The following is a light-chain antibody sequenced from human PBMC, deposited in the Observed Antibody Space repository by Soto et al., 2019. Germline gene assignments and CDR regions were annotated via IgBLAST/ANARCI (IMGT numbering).Light chain of an antibody. CDR3: QQRSNWPPIT. J-gene: IGKJ5*01. CDR2: DAS. V-gene: IGKV3-11*01. Sequence: EIVLTQSPANLSLSPGERATLSCRASQSVSSYLAWYQQKPGQAPRLLIYDASNRATGIPARFSGSGSGTEFTLTISSLEPEDFAVYYCQQRSNWPPITFGQGTRLEIK. CDR1: QSVSSY.